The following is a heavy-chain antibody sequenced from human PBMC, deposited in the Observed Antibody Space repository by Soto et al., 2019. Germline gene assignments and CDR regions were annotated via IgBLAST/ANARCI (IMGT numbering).Heavy chain of an antibody. Sequence: GGSLRLSCAASGFTFSSYAMSWVRQAPGKGLAWVSAISGSGGSTYYADSVKGRFTISRENSKNTLYLQMNSLRAEDTAGYYCARQLLGYWSGGSCYSDDAFDIWGQGTMVTVSS. V-gene: IGHV3-23*01. CDR1: GFTFSSYA. D-gene: IGHD2-15*01. CDR3: ARQLLGYWSGGSCYSDDAFDI. J-gene: IGHJ3*02. CDR2: ISGSGGST.